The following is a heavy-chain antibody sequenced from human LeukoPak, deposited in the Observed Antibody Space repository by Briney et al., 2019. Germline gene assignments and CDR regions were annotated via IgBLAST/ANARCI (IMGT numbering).Heavy chain of an antibody. CDR2: IDTSSSTI. CDR3: ARGSYYFDSSAYYGI. CDR1: GFTFSSYS. J-gene: IGHJ3*02. D-gene: IGHD3-22*01. Sequence: GGSLRLSCVTSGFTFSSYSMSWVRQAPGKGLEWVSYIDTSSSTIYYADSVKGRFTISRDNSKNTLYLQMNSLRPEDTAVYYCARGSYYFDSSAYYGIWGQGTMVTVSS. V-gene: IGHV3-48*01.